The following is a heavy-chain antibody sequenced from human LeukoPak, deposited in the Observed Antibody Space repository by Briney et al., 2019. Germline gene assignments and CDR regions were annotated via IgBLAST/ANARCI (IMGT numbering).Heavy chain of an antibody. D-gene: IGHD3-3*01. CDR3: IEDVFDFWRCYSPYN. CDR2: IRYDGSNK. V-gene: IGHV3-30*02. J-gene: IGHJ4*02. Sequence: GGSVRLSRAASGYTFSGYGIHWVRQAPGKGLEWGAFIRYDGSNKYYADSVKGRFTISRDNSKNTLYLQMNSLRAEHTAVYYCIEDVFDFWRCYSPYNCGQGTLVTVSS. CDR1: GYTFSGYG.